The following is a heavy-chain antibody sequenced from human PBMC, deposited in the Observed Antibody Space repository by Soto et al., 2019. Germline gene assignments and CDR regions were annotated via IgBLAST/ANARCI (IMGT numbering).Heavy chain of an antibody. CDR1: GYSFTNYW. Sequence: GESLKISCQTSGYSFTNYWIAWVRQMPGKGLEWMGVIYLSDSDTKYSPSFQGQVTISADKSISAAYLQWSSLEASDTAMYYCESGVVVVPTAILFRYWGQGPPVTVSS. CDR2: IYLSDSDT. D-gene: IGHD2-2*02. CDR3: ESGVVVVPTAILFRY. J-gene: IGHJ4*02. V-gene: IGHV5-51*01.